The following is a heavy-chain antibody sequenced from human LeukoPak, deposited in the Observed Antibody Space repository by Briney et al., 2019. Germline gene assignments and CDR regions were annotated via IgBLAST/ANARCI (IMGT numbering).Heavy chain of an antibody. D-gene: IGHD5-24*01. Sequence: SETLSLTCAVYSGSFSGYYWSWIRQPPGKGVEWIGEINHSGSTSHNPSLKSRVTISVDTSKNQFSLKLTSVTAADTALYYCARGDGRDGYKGKLDYWGQGTLVTVSS. CDR3: ARGDGRDGYKGKLDY. J-gene: IGHJ4*02. V-gene: IGHV4-34*01. CDR1: SGSFSGYY. CDR2: INHSGST.